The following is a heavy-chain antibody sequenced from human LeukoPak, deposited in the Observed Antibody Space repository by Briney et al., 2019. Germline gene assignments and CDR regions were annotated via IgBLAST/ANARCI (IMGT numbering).Heavy chain of an antibody. CDR1: GFTFSSYS. D-gene: IGHD3-3*01. J-gene: IGHJ6*02. V-gene: IGHV3-21*01. Sequence: PGGSLRLSCAASGFTFSSYSMNWVRQAPGKGLEWVSSISSSSSYIYYADSVKGRFTISRDNAKNSLYLQMNSLRAEDTAVYYCARIGFWSGSHCYGMDVWGQGTTVTVSS. CDR2: ISSSSSYI. CDR3: ARIGFWSGSHCYGMDV.